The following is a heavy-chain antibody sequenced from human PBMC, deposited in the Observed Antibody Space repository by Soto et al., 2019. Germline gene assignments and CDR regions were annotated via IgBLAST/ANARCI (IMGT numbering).Heavy chain of an antibody. D-gene: IGHD1-26*01. CDR1: GFTFSNYA. CDR2: ISYDGSEK. J-gene: IGHJ3*02. Sequence: GGSLRLSCAASGFTFSNYAMHWVRQAPGKGLEWVAVISYDGSEKYYVDSVKGRFTISRGNSENTLHLQMNSLRAEDTAVYYCAKDKADSYSGFDIWGQGTMVTVSS. V-gene: IGHV3-30*18. CDR3: AKDKADSYSGFDI.